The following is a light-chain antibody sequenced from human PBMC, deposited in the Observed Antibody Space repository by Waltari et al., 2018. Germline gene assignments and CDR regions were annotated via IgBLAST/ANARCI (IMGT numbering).Light chain of an antibody. V-gene: IGKV3-15*01. CDR1: QSVSRN. Sequence: EIVMTQSPATLSVSPGERATLSCRASQSVSRNLAWYQQKPGQAPRLLIYGASTRATGIPARFSGSGSGTEFTLTISSLQSEDFAVYYCPQYNNWPPITFGQGTRLEIK. J-gene: IGKJ5*01. CDR2: GAS. CDR3: PQYNNWPPIT.